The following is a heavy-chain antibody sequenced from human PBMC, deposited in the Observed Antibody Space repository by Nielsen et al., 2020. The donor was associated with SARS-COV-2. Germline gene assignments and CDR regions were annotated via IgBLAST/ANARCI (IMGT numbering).Heavy chain of an antibody. CDR2: IYYSGST. D-gene: IGHD6-6*01. CDR3: ARELSVYSSSFRVYYYGMDV. V-gene: IGHV4-30-4*07. Sequence: PGKGLEWIGYIYYSGSTYYNPSLKSRVTISVDTSKNQFSLKLSSVTAADTAVYYCARELSVYSSSFRVYYYGMDVWGQGTTVTVSS. J-gene: IGHJ6*02.